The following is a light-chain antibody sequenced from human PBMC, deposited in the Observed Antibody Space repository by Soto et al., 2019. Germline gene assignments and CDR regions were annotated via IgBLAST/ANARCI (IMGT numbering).Light chain of an antibody. J-gene: IGKJ3*01. V-gene: IGKV3-20*01. CDR2: GVS. CDR1: QSVSSNY. Sequence: EIVLTQSPGTLSLSPGERATLSCRASQSVSSNYLAWYQQKPGQAPRLLIYGVSSRATGIPDRFSGSGSGTDFTLTISRLEPEDFAVYYCQQYGSSPFTFGPGTKVDIK. CDR3: QQYGSSPFT.